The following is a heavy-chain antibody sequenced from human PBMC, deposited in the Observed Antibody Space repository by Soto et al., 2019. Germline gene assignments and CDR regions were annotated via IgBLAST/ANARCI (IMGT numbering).Heavy chain of an antibody. V-gene: IGHV3-66*01. Sequence: SLRLSCAASGFTVSSNYMSWVRQAPGKGLEWVSVIYSGGSTYYADSVKGRFTISRDNSKNTLYLQMNSLRAEDTAVYYCASTSSGWYWYFDLWGRGTLVTVSS. CDR2: IYSGGST. CDR1: GFTVSSNY. J-gene: IGHJ2*01. D-gene: IGHD6-19*01. CDR3: ASTSSGWYWYFDL.